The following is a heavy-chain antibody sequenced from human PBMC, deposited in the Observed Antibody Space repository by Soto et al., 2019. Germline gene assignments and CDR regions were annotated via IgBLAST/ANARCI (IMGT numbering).Heavy chain of an antibody. V-gene: IGHV4-59*01. CDR2: IYYSGST. D-gene: IGHD6-6*01. CDR3: AREEGSSILS. CDR1: GGSISSYY. Sequence: SETLSLTCTVSGGSISSYYWSWIRQPPGKGLEWTGYIYYSGSTNYNPSLKSRVTISVDTSKNQFSLKLSSVTAADTAVYYCAREEGSSILSWGQGPLVTVS. J-gene: IGHJ5*02.